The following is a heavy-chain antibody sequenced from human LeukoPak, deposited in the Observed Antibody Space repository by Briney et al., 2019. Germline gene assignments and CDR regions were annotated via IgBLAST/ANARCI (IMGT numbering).Heavy chain of an antibody. D-gene: IGHD5-18*01. CDR2: ISYTGTT. V-gene: IGHV4-59*08. J-gene: IGHJ4*02. CDR1: GGSISGYY. Sequence: SETLSLTCSVSGGSISGYYWSWIRQPPGKGLEWIGYISYTGTTIYNPSLKTRVTISVDTSNQLSLKLSSVTAADTAMYYCATGPHTALDYWGQGTLVTVSS. CDR3: ATGPHTALDY.